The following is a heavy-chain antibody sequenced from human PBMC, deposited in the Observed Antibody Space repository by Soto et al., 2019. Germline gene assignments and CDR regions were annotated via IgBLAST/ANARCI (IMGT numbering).Heavy chain of an antibody. CDR3: AQLYCFPTTSSVIKTNFDP. V-gene: IGHV1-18*04. CDR1: GDPFKNYG. Sequence: XSVKVASKASGDPFKNYGIIWVRQAPGQGLEWMGWMNAYNGHTKYAERFQGRVTMTTDTSTTTAYMELRSLISDDTAVYYCAQLYCFPTTSSVIKTNFDPCGQGTLVTVSS. CDR2: MNAYNGHT. D-gene: IGHD3-10*01. J-gene: IGHJ5*02.